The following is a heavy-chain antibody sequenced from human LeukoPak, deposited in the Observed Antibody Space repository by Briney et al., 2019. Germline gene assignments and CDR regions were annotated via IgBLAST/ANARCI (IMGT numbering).Heavy chain of an antibody. D-gene: IGHD1-20*01. J-gene: IGHJ6*03. V-gene: IGHV4-34*01. Sequence: SETLSLTCAVYGGSFSGYYWSWIRQPPGKGLEWIGEINHSGSTNYNPSLKSRVTISVDTSKNQFSLNLSSVTAADTAVYYCARDPLYNWKYFYMDVWGKGTTVTVSS. CDR3: ARDPLYNWKYFYMDV. CDR1: GGSFSGYY. CDR2: INHSGST.